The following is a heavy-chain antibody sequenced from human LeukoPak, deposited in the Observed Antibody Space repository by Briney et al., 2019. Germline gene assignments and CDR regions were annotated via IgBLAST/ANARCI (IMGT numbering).Heavy chain of an antibody. D-gene: IGHD6-13*01. CDR1: GYTFSNYG. CDR2: ISGYNGHT. V-gene: IGHV1-18*01. Sequence: ASVKVSCKASGYTFSNYGISWVRQAPGQGLKWMGWISGYNGHTNYEQNLQGRVTMTTDTSTSTTYMELGSLRSDDTAVYYCARDKNSSTWYWFDPWGQGTLVTVSS. CDR3: ARDKNSSTWYWFDP. J-gene: IGHJ5*02.